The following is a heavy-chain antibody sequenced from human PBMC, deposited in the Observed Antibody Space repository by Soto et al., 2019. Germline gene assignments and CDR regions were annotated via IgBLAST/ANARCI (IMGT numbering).Heavy chain of an antibody. Sequence: GGSLRLSCAASGFTFSSYWMSWVRQAPGKGLEWVANIKQDGSEKYYVDSVKGRFTISRDNAKNSLYLQMNSLRAEDTAVYYCARDFAAYYGSGSYYNEIHHFDYWGQGT. D-gene: IGHD3-10*01. CDR1: GFTFSSYW. J-gene: IGHJ4*02. CDR3: ARDFAAYYGSGSYYNEIHHFDY. CDR2: IKQDGSEK. V-gene: IGHV3-7*01.